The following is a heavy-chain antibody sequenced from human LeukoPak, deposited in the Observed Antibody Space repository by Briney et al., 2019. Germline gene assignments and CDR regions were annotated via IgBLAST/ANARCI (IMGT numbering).Heavy chain of an antibody. D-gene: IGHD1-26*01. CDR2: IIPIFGTA. CDR1: GGTFSSYA. CDR3: AGPWDQVGFDP. V-gene: IGHV1-69*01. Sequence: GASVKVSCKASGGTFSSYAISWVRQAPGQGLEWMGGIIPIFGTANYAQKFQGRVTITADESTSTAYMELSSLRSEDTAVYYCAGPWDQVGFDPWGQGTLVSVSS. J-gene: IGHJ5*02.